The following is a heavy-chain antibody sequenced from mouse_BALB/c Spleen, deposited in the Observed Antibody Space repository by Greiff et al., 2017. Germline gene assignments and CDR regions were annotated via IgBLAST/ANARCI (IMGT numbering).Heavy chain of an antibody. J-gene: IGHJ2*01. D-gene: IGHD1-1*01. V-gene: IGHV3-6*02. CDR3: ARADYYGSSPFDY. CDR1: GYSITSGYY. Sequence: EVKLMESGPGLVKPSQSLSLTCSVTGYSITSGYYWNWIRQFPGNKLEWMGYISYDGSNNYNPSLKNRISITRDTSKNQFFLKLNSVTTEDTATYYCARADYYGSSPFDYWGQGTTLTVSS. CDR2: ISYDGSN.